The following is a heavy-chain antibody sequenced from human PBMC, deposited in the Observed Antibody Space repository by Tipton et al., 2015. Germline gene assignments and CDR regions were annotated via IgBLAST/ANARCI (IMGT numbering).Heavy chain of an antibody. CDR1: GGSMSGYY. D-gene: IGHD5-24*01. CDR3: ARDLEHGMDV. Sequence: LRLSCTVSGGSMSGYYWNWIRQPPGKGLEWIGYISYTDGAHYNPALKSRVTISVDTSKNQFSLTLNSVAAADTAVYYCARDLEHGMDVWGHGTTVTVSS. V-gene: IGHV4-59*01. J-gene: IGHJ6*02. CDR2: ISYTDGA.